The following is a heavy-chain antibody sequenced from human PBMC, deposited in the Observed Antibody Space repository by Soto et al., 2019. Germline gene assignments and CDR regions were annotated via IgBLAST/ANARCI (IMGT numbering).Heavy chain of an antibody. CDR3: SRLPPSKYRDSPFDP. D-gene: IGHD5-12*01. J-gene: IGHJ5*02. Sequence: EVQLVESGGGLVQPGRSLGLSCTASGFTFGDYAMTWFRQAPGKGLEWVGFISSKRYGGTAEYATSVKGRFTISRDDSKSIAYLQMNSLKTEDTAVYFCSRLPPSKYRDSPFDPWGQGTLLIVPS. CDR1: GFTFGDYA. V-gene: IGHV3-49*03. CDR2: ISSKRYGGTA.